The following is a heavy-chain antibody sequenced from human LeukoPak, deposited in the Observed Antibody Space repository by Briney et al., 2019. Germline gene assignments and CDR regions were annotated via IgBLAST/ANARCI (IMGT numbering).Heavy chain of an antibody. CDR2: ISGSGGST. CDR3: AKFPQDDFWSGYLWYFDY. V-gene: IGHV3-23*01. Sequence: PGGSLRLSCAASGFPFSDFYMSWVRQAPGKGLEWVSAISGSGGSTYYADSVKGRFTISRDNSKNTLYLQMNSLRAEDTAVYYCAKFPQDDFWSGYLWYFDYWGQGTLVTVSS. J-gene: IGHJ4*02. D-gene: IGHD3-3*01. CDR1: GFPFSDFY.